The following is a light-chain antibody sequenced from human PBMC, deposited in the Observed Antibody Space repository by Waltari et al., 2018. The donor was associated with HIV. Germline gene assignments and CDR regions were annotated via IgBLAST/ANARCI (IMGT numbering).Light chain of an antibody. Sequence: SYVLTQPPSVSVAPGKTARITCEGDDIRSKGVHWYQQKSGQALMRVIYYDSGRPSGIPERFSGSKYGNTATLTISRVEAGDEADYYCQVWSSSRDHPYGFGTATKVTVL. J-gene: IGLJ1*01. CDR2: YDS. V-gene: IGLV3-21*04. CDR3: QVWSSSRDHPYG. CDR1: DIRSKG.